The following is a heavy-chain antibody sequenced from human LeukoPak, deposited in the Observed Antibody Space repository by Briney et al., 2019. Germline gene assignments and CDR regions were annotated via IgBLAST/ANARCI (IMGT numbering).Heavy chain of an antibody. V-gene: IGHV1-3*01. CDR3: ARVMGTGDDY. J-gene: IGHJ4*02. Sequence: ASVKVSCKASGYTFTSYAMHWVRQAPGQRLEWMGWINAGNGNTKYSQKFQGRVTITRDTSTSTAYMELRSLRSDDTAVYYCARVMGTGDDYWGQGTLVTVSS. CDR1: GYTFTSYA. D-gene: IGHD7-27*01. CDR2: INAGNGNT.